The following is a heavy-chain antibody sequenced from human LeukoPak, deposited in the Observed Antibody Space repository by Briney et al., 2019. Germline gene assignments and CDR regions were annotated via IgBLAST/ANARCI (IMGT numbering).Heavy chain of an antibody. J-gene: IGHJ6*02. V-gene: IGHV3-74*01. CDR2: ITSDGSTT. Sequence: PGGSLRLSCAASGFTFSNYWMHWVRQAPGKGLVWVSRITSDGSTTSYADSVKGRFTISRDNAQNTLYLQMNSLRAEDTAVYYCARGFYDMDVWGQGTTVTVSS. CDR1: GFTFSNYW. CDR3: ARGFYDMDV. D-gene: IGHD2/OR15-2a*01.